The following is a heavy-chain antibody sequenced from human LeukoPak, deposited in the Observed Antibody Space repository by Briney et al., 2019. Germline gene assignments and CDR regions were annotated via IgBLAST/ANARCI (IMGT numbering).Heavy chain of an antibody. CDR2: LYYSGSP. CDR1: GGSISSGSYY. D-gene: IGHD3-10*01. J-gene: IGHJ6*03. V-gene: IGHV4-39*07. Sequence: SETLSLTCTVSGGSISSGSYYWGWIRQPPGKGLEWIGSLYYSGSPNYNPSLKSRVTISVDTSKNQFSLKLSSVTAADTAVYYCARTTMVRGTYYMDVWGKGTTVTISS. CDR3: ARTTMVRGTYYMDV.